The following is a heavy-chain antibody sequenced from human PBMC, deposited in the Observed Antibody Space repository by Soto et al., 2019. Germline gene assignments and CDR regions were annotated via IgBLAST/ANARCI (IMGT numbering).Heavy chain of an antibody. J-gene: IGHJ4*02. CDR2: SYFRFKWYH. CDR3: ARGRLNTGRITAAWGFDF. CDR1: GDTVSSNRAA. D-gene: IGHD1-20*01. Sequence: QVQLQQSGPGLVETSQTLSLTCAISGDTVSSNRAAWSWFRQSPSRGLEWLGRSYFRFKWYHDSTQSLKSRLNFNVDTSKILLSLQLNSMDPDDKAFYYCARGRLNTGRITAAWGFDFWGQGTLVSVSS. V-gene: IGHV6-1*01.